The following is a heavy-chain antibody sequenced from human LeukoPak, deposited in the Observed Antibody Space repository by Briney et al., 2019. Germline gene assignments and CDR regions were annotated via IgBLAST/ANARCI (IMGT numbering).Heavy chain of an antibody. D-gene: IGHD1-26*01. V-gene: IGHV3-23*01. CDR1: GFTFSSYG. CDR2: ISDDGVST. J-gene: IGHJ4*02. Sequence: GGSLRLSCVASGFTFSSYGMIWVRQAPGRGLEWVSSISDDGVSTYYADSVRGRFTISRDNSKNTFYLQMNNLRAEDTALYYCAKRTSYSGSYPHFDYWGQGTLVTVSS. CDR3: AKRTSYSGSYPHFDY.